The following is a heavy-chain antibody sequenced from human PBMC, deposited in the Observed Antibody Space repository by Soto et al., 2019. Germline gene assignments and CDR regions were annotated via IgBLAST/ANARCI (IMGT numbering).Heavy chain of an antibody. CDR1: GDSISSFY. V-gene: IGHV4-59*01. CDR2: IFSSGST. Sequence: ASETLSLTCTVSGDSISSFYWTWIRQPPGKGLEWVGYIFSSGSTNYNPSLKSRVTISVDTSENQFSLKLTSVTAADTAVYYCARVGYCSSTPCWPIGYFEYWGQGTRVTVSS. CDR3: ARVGYCSSTPCWPIGYFEY. J-gene: IGHJ4*02. D-gene: IGHD2-2*01.